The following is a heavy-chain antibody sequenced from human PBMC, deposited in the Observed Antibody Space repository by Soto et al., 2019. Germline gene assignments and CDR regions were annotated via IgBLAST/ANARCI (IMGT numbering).Heavy chain of an antibody. CDR1: GFTFSSYE. J-gene: IGHJ6*02. CDR2: ISSSGRTI. CDR3: ASASYYSGYDVDPHGMEV. D-gene: IGHD5-12*01. V-gene: IGHV3-48*03. Sequence: PGGSLRLSCAASGFTFSSYEMNWVRQAPGKGLEWVSYISSSGRTIYYAGSVKGRFTISRDNAKDSLYLEMNSLRVDDTAVYYCASASYYSGYDVDPHGMEVWGQGTTVTSP.